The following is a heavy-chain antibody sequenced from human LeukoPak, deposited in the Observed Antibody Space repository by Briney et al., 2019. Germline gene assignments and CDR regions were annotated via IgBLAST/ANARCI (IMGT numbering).Heavy chain of an antibody. CDR3: ARDRRLLGYCSSTSCYGDAFDI. CDR1: GFTFSDYY. J-gene: IGHJ3*02. CDR2: ISSSSSYT. D-gene: IGHD2-2*01. Sequence: GGSLRLSCAASGFTFSDYYMSWIRQAPGKGLEWVSYISSSSSYTNYADSVKGRFTISRDNAKNSLYLQMNSLRAEDTAVYYCARDRRLLGYCSSTSCYGDAFDIWGQGTMVTVSS. V-gene: IGHV3-11*06.